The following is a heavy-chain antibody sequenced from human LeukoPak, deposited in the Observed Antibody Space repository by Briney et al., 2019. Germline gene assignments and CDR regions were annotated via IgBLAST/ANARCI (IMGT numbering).Heavy chain of an antibody. CDR3: AKAPSVSQTLYYYYMDV. CDR2: IRPDGGNK. J-gene: IGHJ6*03. Sequence: GGSLRLSCVASGFTFASYGMFWVRQAPGKGLEWVTFIRPDGGNKYYSDSVEGRFIISRDNSKSTLYLQMSTLTSEDTAVYYCAKAPSVSQTLYYYYMDVWGTGTTVTVSS. CDR1: GFTFASYG. V-gene: IGHV3-30*02. D-gene: IGHD5/OR15-5a*01.